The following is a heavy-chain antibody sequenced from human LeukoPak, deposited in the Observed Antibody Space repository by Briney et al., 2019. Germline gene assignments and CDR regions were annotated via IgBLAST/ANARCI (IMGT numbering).Heavy chain of an antibody. D-gene: IGHD3-22*01. V-gene: IGHV1-69*04. CDR1: GYTFTSYG. CDR3: ARVGDPMIGKDARIDI. Sequence: GASVKVSCKASGYTFTSYGISWVRQAPGQGLEWMGRIIPILDIANYAQKFQGRVTITADKSTSTAYMELSSLRPEDTAVYYCARVGDPMIGKDARIDIWGQGTMVTVSS. J-gene: IGHJ3*02. CDR2: IIPILDIA.